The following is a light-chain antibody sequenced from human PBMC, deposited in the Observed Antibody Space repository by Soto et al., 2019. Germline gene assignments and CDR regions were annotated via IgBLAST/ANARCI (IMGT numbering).Light chain of an antibody. CDR3: QQYCSSSLT. J-gene: IGKJ4*01. V-gene: IGKV3-20*01. CDR2: GAS. Sequence: EIVLTQSPGTLSLSPGERATLSCSASQSVSSSYLAWYQQKPGQAPRLLIYGASARATGIPDRFSGSGSGTDFTLSISRLEPEDFAVYYCQQYCSSSLTFGGGTKVEIK. CDR1: QSVSSSY.